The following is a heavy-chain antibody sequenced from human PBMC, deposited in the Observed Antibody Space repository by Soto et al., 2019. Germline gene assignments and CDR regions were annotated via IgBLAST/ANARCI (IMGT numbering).Heavy chain of an antibody. CDR2: IYYSGST. J-gene: IGHJ4*02. CDR1: GGSISSGGYY. CDR3: ARGGIAARPGMYYFDY. D-gene: IGHD6-6*01. V-gene: IGHV4-31*03. Sequence: SETLSLTCTVSGGSISSGGYYWSWIRQHPGKGLEWIGEIYYSGSTYYNPSLKSRVTISVDTSKNQFSLKLSSVTAADTAVYYCARGGIAARPGMYYFDYWGQGTLVTVSS.